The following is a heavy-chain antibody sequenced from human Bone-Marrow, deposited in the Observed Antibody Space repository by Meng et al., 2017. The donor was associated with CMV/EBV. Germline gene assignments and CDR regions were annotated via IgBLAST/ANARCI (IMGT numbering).Heavy chain of an antibody. CDR1: GFTFSSYS. CDR2: ISSSSSTI. J-gene: IGHJ6*02. D-gene: IGHD1-26*01. V-gene: IGHV3-48*04. CDR3: ARDGVVGATTSYYGMDV. Sequence: GGSLRLSCAASGFTFSSYSMNWVRQAPGKGLEWVSYISSSSSTIYYADSVKGRFTISRDNAKNSLYLQMNSLRAEDTAVYYCARDGVVGATTSYYGMDVWGQGTTVTASS.